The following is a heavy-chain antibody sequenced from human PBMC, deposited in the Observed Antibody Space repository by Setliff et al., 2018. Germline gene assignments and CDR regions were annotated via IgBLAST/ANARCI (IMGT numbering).Heavy chain of an antibody. D-gene: IGHD4-17*01. J-gene: IGHJ4*02. V-gene: IGHV1-18*01. CDR1: GYTFFAYG. CDR3: ARIDYGGNSVYFDY. CDR2: ISPYNSNT. Sequence: RASVKVSCKASGYTFFAYGINWVRQAPGQGLEWMGWISPYNSNTLYAQKFQGRVTMTTDTSTNTAYMELRSLRSDDTAMYYCARIDYGGNSVYFDYWGQGTLVTVSS.